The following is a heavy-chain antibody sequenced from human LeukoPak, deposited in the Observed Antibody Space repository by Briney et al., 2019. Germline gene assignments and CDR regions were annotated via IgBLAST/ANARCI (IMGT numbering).Heavy chain of an antibody. CDR2: ISYDGSNK. CDR1: GFTFSSYA. D-gene: IGHD5-24*01. CDR3: ARDPGDGYNYYYFDY. Sequence: QPGRSLRLSCAASGFTFSSYAMHWVRQAPGKGLEWVAVISYDGSNKYYADSVKGRFTISRDNSKNTPYLQMNSLRAEDTAVYYCARDPGDGYNYYYFDYWGQGTLVTVSS. J-gene: IGHJ4*02. V-gene: IGHV3-30-3*01.